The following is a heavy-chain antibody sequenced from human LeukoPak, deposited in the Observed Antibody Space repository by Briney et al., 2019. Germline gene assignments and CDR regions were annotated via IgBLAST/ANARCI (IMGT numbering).Heavy chain of an antibody. CDR3: ARATLDEQGYYDSSGQYSFDY. V-gene: IGHV4-30-4*01. D-gene: IGHD3-22*01. J-gene: IGHJ4*02. CDR1: GGSISSGDYY. Sequence: PSQTLSLTCTVSGGSISSGDYYWSWIRQPPGKGLEWIGYIYYSGSTYYNPSLKSRVTISVDTSKNQFSLKLSSVTAADTAVYYCARATLDEQGYYDSSGQYSFDYWGQGTLVTVSS. CDR2: IYYSGST.